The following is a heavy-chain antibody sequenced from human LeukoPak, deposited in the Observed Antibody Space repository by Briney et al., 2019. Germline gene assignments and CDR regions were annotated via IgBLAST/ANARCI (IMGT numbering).Heavy chain of an antibody. CDR1: GGSISSYY. D-gene: IGHD3/OR15-3a*01. CDR3: ARHFWTSYDAFDI. Sequence: SETLSLTCTVSGGSISSYYWSWIRQPPGKGLEWIGYIYYSGSTNYNPSLKSRVTISVDTSKNQFSLKLSSVTAADTAVYYCARHFWTSYDAFDIWGQGAMVTASS. J-gene: IGHJ3*02. V-gene: IGHV4-59*08. CDR2: IYYSGST.